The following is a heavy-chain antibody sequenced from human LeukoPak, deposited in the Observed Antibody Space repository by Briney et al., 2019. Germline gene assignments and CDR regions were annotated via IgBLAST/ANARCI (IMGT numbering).Heavy chain of an antibody. CDR3: ARGRIVRLGELSPDHLVDY. J-gene: IGHJ4*02. V-gene: IGHV1-2*02. D-gene: IGHD3-16*02. CDR1: GYTFTGYY. Sequence: VSVKVSCKASGYTFTGYYMHWVRQAPGQGLEWMGWINPNSGGTNYAQKFQGRVTMTRDTSISTAYMELSRLRSDDTAVYYCARGRIVRLGELSPDHLVDYWGQGTLVTVSS. CDR2: INPNSGGT.